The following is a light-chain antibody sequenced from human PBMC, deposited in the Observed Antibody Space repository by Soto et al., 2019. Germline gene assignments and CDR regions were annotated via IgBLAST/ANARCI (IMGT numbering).Light chain of an antibody. Sequence: DIQMTQSPSSLSASVGDRVTITCQASQDIGNYLNWYQQRPGKAPKLLILDASSLEGGVPSRFSGSGSGTEFTLTISSLQPDDFATYYCQQYNSYWTFGQGTKVDIK. V-gene: IGKV1-33*01. CDR1: QDIGNY. J-gene: IGKJ1*01. CDR3: QQYNSYWT. CDR2: DAS.